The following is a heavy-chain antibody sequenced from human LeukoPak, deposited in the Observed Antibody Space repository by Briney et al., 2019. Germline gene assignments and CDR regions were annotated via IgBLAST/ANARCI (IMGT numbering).Heavy chain of an antibody. V-gene: IGHV4-39*01. J-gene: IGHJ1*01. Sequence: PSETLSLTCNVSGGSTSSSSFYWGWIRQPPGKGLEWIGSVYYSGITYYNPTLRSRVTISLDTSKNQFSLKVNSVTAADTAVYYCARQWLVQYFRHWGQGTLVTVSS. CDR2: VYYSGIT. CDR3: ARQWLVQYFRH. D-gene: IGHD6-19*01. CDR1: GGSTSSSSFY.